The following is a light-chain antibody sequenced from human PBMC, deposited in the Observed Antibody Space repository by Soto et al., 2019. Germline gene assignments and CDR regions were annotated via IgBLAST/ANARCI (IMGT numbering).Light chain of an antibody. CDR3: QQYNNWPPWT. CDR2: GAS. J-gene: IGKJ1*01. Sequence: EIMMTQSPATLSVSPGERATLSCRASQSVSSNLAWYQQTPCQAPRLLIYGASTRATGIPARFSGSGSGTACTLTISSLQSEDFAVYYCQQYNNWPPWTVGQGTKVDIK. CDR1: QSVSSN. V-gene: IGKV3-15*01.